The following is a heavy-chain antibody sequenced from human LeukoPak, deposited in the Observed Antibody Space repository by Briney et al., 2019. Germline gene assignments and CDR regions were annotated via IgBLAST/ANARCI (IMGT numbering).Heavy chain of an antibody. D-gene: IGHD2-15*01. V-gene: IGHV3-23*01. CDR1: GFTFSSYA. CDR3: AKDIVVVVAATCRFDY. J-gene: IGHJ4*02. CDR2: ISGSGGST. Sequence: GGSLRLSCAASGFTFSSYAMSWVRQAPGKGLEWVSVISGSGGSTYYADSVKGRCTISRDNSKNTMYLQMNSMRVEDTAVYYCAKDIVVVVAATCRFDYWGQGTLVTVSS.